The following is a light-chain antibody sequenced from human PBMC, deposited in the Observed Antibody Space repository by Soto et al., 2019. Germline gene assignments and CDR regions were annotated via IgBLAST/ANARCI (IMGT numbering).Light chain of an antibody. J-gene: IGLJ1*01. CDR3: SSYTSSSPHV. CDR2: EVS. V-gene: IGLV2-14*01. Sequence: ALTQPASVSGSLGQSITISCTGTSSDVGGFNYVSWYQLHPGKAPKLMIYEVSNRLSGVSNRFSGSTSGNTASLTISGLQAEDEADYYCSSYTSSSPHVFGTGTKVTVL. CDR1: SSDVGGFNY.